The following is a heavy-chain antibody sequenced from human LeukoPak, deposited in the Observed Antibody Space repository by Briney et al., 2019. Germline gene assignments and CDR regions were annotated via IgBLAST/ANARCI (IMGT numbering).Heavy chain of an antibody. J-gene: IGHJ4*02. CDR1: GYTFTTYG. CDR2: ISGYNGNT. Sequence: ASVKVSCKASGYTFTTYGISWLRQAPGQGLEWMGWISGYNGNTHYAQRVQGRVTMTTDTSTSTAYMELRSLTSDDMAVYYCARSPPKGNPYYFDYWGQGTLVTVSS. CDR3: ARSPPKGNPYYFDY. D-gene: IGHD1-14*01. V-gene: IGHV1-18*03.